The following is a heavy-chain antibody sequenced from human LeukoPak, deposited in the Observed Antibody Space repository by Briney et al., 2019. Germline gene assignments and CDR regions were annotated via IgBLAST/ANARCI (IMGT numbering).Heavy chain of an antibody. V-gene: IGHV3-33*01. D-gene: IGHD3-22*01. CDR1: GFTLSSYV. J-gene: IGHJ4*02. CDR2: IWYDGSNK. CDR3: ARDMYYYDSIGYYGHL. Sequence: GGSLRHSRAPSGFTLSSYVMHWVRQAPGKGLEWVAVIWYDGSNKYYPDSVKGRFTISRDNSKNTLYLQMNSLRAEDTGVYYCARDMYYYDSIGYYGHLWGQGTLVSVSS.